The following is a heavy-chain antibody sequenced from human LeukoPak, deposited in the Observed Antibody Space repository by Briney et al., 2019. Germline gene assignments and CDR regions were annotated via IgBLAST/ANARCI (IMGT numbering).Heavy chain of an antibody. V-gene: IGHV4-39*07. CDR2: IYYSGST. CDR3: ARELWGNLDY. CDR1: GGSISSSSYY. J-gene: IGHJ4*02. Sequence: PSETLSLTCTVSGGSISSSSYYWGWIRQPPGKGLEWIGSIYYSGSTYYNPSLKSRVTISVDTSKNQFSLKLSSVTAADTAMYYCARELWGNLDYWGQGTPVTVSS. D-gene: IGHD2-21*01.